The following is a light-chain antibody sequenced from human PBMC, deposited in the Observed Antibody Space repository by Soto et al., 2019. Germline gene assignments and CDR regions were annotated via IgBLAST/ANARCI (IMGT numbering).Light chain of an antibody. J-gene: IGLJ1*01. V-gene: IGLV1-44*01. Sequence: QSVLTQPPSASETPGQRVTISCSGSSSNIGINTVDWFQQLPGTAPKLLIYNNNQRPSGVPDRFSGSKSGTSASLAISGLQSEDESDYYCPAWDDSLNGYVFGTGTKVTVL. CDR3: PAWDDSLNGYV. CDR2: NNN. CDR1: SSNIGINT.